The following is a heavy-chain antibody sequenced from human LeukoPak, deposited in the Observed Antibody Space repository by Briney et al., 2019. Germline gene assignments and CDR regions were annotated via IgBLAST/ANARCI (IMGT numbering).Heavy chain of an antibody. CDR1: GFTFSSYW. CDR3: AREVGSGTEDAFDI. CDR2: IKQDGSEE. V-gene: IGHV3-7*03. D-gene: IGHD1-14*01. Sequence: GGSLRLSCAASGFTFSSYWMSWVRQAPGKGLEWVANIKQDGSEEYYVDSVKGRFTISRDNSKNTLYLQMNSLRAEDTAVYYCAREVGSGTEDAFDIWGQGTMVTVSS. J-gene: IGHJ3*02.